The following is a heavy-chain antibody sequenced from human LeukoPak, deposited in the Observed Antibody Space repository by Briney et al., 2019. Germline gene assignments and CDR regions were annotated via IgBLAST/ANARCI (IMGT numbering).Heavy chain of an antibody. D-gene: IGHD3-10*01. J-gene: IGHJ4*02. Sequence: GGSLRLSCAASGFTFTIYTMSWVRQAPGKGLEWVSSISNNDDYIYYADSVKGRFTVSRDNAKSSLYLQMSSLRVEDTAVYYCARDRSVLRGVISDYWGQGTLVTVSS. CDR1: GFTFTIYT. CDR3: ARDRSVLRGVISDY. V-gene: IGHV3-21*01. CDR2: ISNNDDYI.